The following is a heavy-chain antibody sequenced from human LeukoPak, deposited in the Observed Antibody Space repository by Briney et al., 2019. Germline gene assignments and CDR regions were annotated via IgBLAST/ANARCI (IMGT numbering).Heavy chain of an antibody. CDR1: GYTFTSYY. Sequence: ASVKVSCKASGYTFTSYYMHWVRQAPGQGLEWMGIINPSGGSTSYAQKFQGRVTMTRDTSISTAYMELSRLRSDDTAVYYCARDAAMADYYMDVWGKGATVTVSS. D-gene: IGHD5-18*01. CDR3: ARDAAMADYYMDV. V-gene: IGHV1-46*01. CDR2: INPSGGST. J-gene: IGHJ6*03.